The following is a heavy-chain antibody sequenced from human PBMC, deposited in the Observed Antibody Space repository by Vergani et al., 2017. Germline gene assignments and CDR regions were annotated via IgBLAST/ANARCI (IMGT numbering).Heavy chain of an antibody. V-gene: IGHV2-5*01. J-gene: IGHJ5*02. CDR2: IYWNDDK. CDR3: AHTPVAPPDDYGDAMNWFDP. CDR1: VFPLSTSGVG. Sequence: QITLKESGPTLLKPTQTLTLTCTSSVFPLSTSGVGVGWIRQPPGKALEWLALIYWNDDKRYSPSLKSRLTITKDTSKNQVVLTMTNMDPVDTATYYCAHTPVAPPDDYGDAMNWFDPWGQGTLVTVSS. D-gene: IGHD4-17*01.